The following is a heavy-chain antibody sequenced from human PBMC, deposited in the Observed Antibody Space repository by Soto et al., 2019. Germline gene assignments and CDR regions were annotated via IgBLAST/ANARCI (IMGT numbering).Heavy chain of an antibody. V-gene: IGHV4-39*01. CDR2: IYYSGRT. J-gene: IGHJ4*02. Sequence: PSETLSLTCIVSRESISSSSYYWGWIRQPPGKGLEWIGSIYYSGRTYYNPSFKSRVTISIDTSKNQFSLKLSSVTATDTAVYYCARQRTTVVTQAYFDHWGQGALVTVSS. CDR1: RESISSSSYY. D-gene: IGHD2-21*02. CDR3: ARQRTTVVTQAYFDH.